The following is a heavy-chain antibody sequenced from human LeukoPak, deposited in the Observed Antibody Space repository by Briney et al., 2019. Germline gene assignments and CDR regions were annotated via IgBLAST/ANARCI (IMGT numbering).Heavy chain of an antibody. J-gene: IGHJ4*02. CDR1: GFTFSSYG. Sequence: GGSLRLSCGASGFTFSSYGMHWVRQAPGKGLEWVAFIRSDGCNKYYADSVKGRFTISRDNSKNTLYLQMNSLRAEDTAVYYCARDLPTLQYLDYWGQGTLVTVSS. D-gene: IGHD4-11*01. CDR2: IRSDGCNK. CDR3: ARDLPTLQYLDY. V-gene: IGHV3-30*02.